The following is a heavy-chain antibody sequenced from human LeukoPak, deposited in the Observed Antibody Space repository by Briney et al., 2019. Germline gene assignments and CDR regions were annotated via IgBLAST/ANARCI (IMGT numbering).Heavy chain of an antibody. CDR3: ARALGYCSGGSCTRGYNWFDP. D-gene: IGHD2-15*01. CDR1: GGSISSSDYY. J-gene: IGHJ5*02. V-gene: IGHV4-39*01. Sequence: SETLSLTCTVSGGSISSSDYYWGWIRQPPGKGLEWIGSIYYGGSTYYNPSLKSRVTISVDTSMNQFSLKLSFVTTADTAAYYCARALGYCSGGSCTRGYNWFDPWGQGTLVTVPS. CDR2: IYYGGST.